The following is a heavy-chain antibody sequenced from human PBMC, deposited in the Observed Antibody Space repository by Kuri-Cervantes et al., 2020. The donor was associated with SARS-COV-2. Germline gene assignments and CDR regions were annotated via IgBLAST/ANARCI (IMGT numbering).Heavy chain of an antibody. Sequence: GESLKIPCAASGFTFSSYAMHWVRQAPGKGLEWVAVISYDGSNKYYADSVKGRFTISRDNSKNTLYLQMNSLRAEDTAVYYCAKLGMAFGVVISPPQASRMDVWGKGTTVTVSS. CDR1: GFTFSSYA. V-gene: IGHV3-30-3*02. CDR2: ISYDGSNK. CDR3: AKLGMAFGVVISPPQASRMDV. J-gene: IGHJ6*03. D-gene: IGHD3-3*01.